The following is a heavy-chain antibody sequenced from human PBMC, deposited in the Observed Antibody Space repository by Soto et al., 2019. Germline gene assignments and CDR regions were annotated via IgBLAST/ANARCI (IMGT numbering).Heavy chain of an antibody. D-gene: IGHD3-22*01. CDR3: AREIRSGYYKYWYFDL. CDR1: GYTFTIYY. Sequence: QVQLVQSGAEVKKPGASVKVSCKASGYTFTIYYMHWVRQAPGQGLEWMGWINPDSGGAKYAQKFQGGVTMTRDTSISTVYMELRRLRSDDTAVYYCAREIRSGYYKYWYFDLGGRGNLVTVSS. CDR2: INPDSGGA. J-gene: IGHJ2*01. V-gene: IGHV1-2*02.